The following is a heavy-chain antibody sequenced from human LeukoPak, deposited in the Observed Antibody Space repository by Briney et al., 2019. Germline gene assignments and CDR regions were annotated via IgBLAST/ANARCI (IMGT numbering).Heavy chain of an antibody. Sequence: SETLSLTCTVSGGSISSYYWSWIRQPPGEGLEWIGYIYYSGSTNYNPSPKSRVTISVDTSKNQFSLKLSSVTAADTAVYYCARGGSTGTNLNWVDPWGQGTLVTVSS. CDR1: GGSISSYY. J-gene: IGHJ5*02. CDR2: IYYSGST. V-gene: IGHV4-59*01. CDR3: ARGGSTGTNLNWVDP. D-gene: IGHD1-1*01.